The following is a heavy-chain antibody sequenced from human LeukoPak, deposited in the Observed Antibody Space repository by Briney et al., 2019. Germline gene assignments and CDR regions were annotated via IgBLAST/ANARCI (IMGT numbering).Heavy chain of an antibody. D-gene: IGHD6-19*01. CDR1: GGXISSYY. CDR3: ARAVAEEPFDY. V-gene: IGHV4-59*01. Sequence: PSETLSLTCSVSGGXISSYYCSWIRQPPGKGLEWIGYIYYSGSTNYNPSLKSRVTISVDTSKNQFSLKLSSVTAADTAVYYCARAVAEEPFDYWGQGTLVTVSS. CDR2: IYYSGST. J-gene: IGHJ4*02.